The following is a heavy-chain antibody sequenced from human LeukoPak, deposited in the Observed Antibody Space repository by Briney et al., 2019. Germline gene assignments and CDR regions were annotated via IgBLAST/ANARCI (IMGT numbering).Heavy chain of an antibody. J-gene: IGHJ6*03. Sequence: GGSLRLSCAASVFTFSSYAMSWVRQAPGKGLEWVSAVSGSGGSTYYADSVKGRFTISRDNSKNTLYLQMNSLRAEDTAVYYCVVPAAPGYYYYMDVWGKETTVTVSS. D-gene: IGHD2-2*01. V-gene: IGHV3-23*01. CDR1: VFTFSSYA. CDR3: VVPAAPGYYYYMDV. CDR2: VSGSGGST.